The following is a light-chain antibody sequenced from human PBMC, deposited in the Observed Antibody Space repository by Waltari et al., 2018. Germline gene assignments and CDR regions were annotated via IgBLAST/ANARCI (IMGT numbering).Light chain of an antibody. J-gene: IGLJ2*01. V-gene: IGLV2-11*01. CDR1: SSDVGGYNY. CDR3: CSYAGSYTLVV. CDR2: DVS. Sequence: QSALTQPRSVSGSPGQSVTISCTGTSSDVGGYNYFSWYQQHPGKAPKLMIYDVSKRPSGVPDRFSGSKSGNPASLTISGLQAEDEADYYCCSYAGSYTLVVFGGGTKLTVL.